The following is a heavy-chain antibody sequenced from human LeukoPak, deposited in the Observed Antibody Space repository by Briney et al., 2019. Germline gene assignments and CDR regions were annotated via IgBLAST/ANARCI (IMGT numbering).Heavy chain of an antibody. CDR3: ATCPGFIVATISYFDY. Sequence: SVKVSCKASGGTFSSYAISWVRQAPGQGLEWMGGIIPIFGTANYAQKFQGRVTITADESTSTAYMELSSLRSEDTAVYYCATCPGFIVATISYFDYWGQGTLVTVSS. D-gene: IGHD5-12*01. CDR1: GGTFSSYA. J-gene: IGHJ4*02. V-gene: IGHV1-69*01. CDR2: IIPIFGTA.